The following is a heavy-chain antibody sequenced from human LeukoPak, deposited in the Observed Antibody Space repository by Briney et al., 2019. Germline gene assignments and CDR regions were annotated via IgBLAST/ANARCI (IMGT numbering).Heavy chain of an antibody. J-gene: IGHJ6*02. CDR3: ARVGSYYDMDV. D-gene: IGHD3-10*01. CDR1: GFSVTSKY. Sequence: PGGSLRLSCAASGFSVTSKYINWVRQAPGKGLEWVLVVESGGDTSCANSVKGRFTVSRGIFQNTLYLQMNNLRAEDTAVYYCARVGSYYDMDVWGQGTTVTVSS. CDR2: VESGGDT. V-gene: IGHV3-53*01.